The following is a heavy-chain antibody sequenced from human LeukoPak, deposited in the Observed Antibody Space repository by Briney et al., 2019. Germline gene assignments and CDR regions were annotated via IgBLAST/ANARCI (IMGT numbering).Heavy chain of an antibody. Sequence: SETLSLTCTVSGGSISSYYWSWIRQPAGKGLEWIGRIYTSGSTNYNPSLKSRVTISVDTSKNQFSLKLSSVTAADTAVYYCARTGYYGSGSYYDNWYFDLWGCGTLVTVSS. V-gene: IGHV4-4*07. CDR1: GGSISSYY. CDR3: ARTGYYGSGSYYDNWYFDL. J-gene: IGHJ2*01. D-gene: IGHD3-10*01. CDR2: IYTSGST.